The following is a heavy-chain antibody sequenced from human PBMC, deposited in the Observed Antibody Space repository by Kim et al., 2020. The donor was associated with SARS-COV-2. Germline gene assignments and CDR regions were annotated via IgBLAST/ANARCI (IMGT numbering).Heavy chain of an antibody. J-gene: IGHJ4*02. Sequence: RYSPSFQGQVTISADKSISTAYLQWSSLKASDTAMYYCARSSSWYNFDYWGQGTLVTVSS. V-gene: IGHV5-51*01. D-gene: IGHD6-13*01. CDR3: ARSSSWYNFDY.